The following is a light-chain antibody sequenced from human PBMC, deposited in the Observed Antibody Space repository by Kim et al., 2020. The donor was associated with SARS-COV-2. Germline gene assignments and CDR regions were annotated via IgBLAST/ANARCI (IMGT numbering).Light chain of an antibody. V-gene: IGKV3-15*01. Sequence: SLSPGERATVSCRTSESVSMNVAWYQQRPGQAPRLLMYGTSTKTTGIPFRFSGSGSGTEFTLTISSLESEDSAVYFCQLYNKLPYTFGQGTKLEI. CDR2: GTS. CDR1: ESVSMN. J-gene: IGKJ2*01. CDR3: QLYNKLPYT.